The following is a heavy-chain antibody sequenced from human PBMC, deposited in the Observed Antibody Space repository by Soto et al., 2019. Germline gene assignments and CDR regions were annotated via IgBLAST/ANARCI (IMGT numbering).Heavy chain of an antibody. CDR3: AHSRGAGDYFPY. J-gene: IGHJ4*02. D-gene: IGHD3-16*01. CDR1: GFSLSTAGKS. CDR2: IYWDDDK. Sequence: QITLKESGPTLVKPTQTLTLTCTFSGFSLSTAGKSVAWIRQPPGKALEWLSVIYWDDDKRYSLSLKSRLTIAKDTSKNQVVLKMTNMDPLDTGTYYCAHSRGAGDYFPYWGQGTLVSVSS. V-gene: IGHV2-5*02.